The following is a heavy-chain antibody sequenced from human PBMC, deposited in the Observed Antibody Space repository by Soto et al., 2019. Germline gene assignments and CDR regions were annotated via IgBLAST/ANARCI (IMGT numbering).Heavy chain of an antibody. CDR1: GGTFSSYA. D-gene: IGHD3-3*01. CDR3: AGAGYVFWSGYPYYYYYGMDV. CDR2: IIPIFGTA. Sequence: SVKVSCKASGGTFSSYAISWVRQAPGQGLEWMGGIIPIFGTANYAQKFQGRVTITADESTSTANMELSSLRSEDTAVYYCAGAGYVFWSGYPYYYYYGMDVWGQGTTVTVSS. J-gene: IGHJ6*02. V-gene: IGHV1-69*13.